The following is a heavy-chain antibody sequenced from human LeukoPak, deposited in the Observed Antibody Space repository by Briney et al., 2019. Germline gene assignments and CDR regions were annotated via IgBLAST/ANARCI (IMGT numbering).Heavy chain of an antibody. CDR2: IYYSGST. CDR3: ARAVGCSGGSCYRLFDY. CDR1: GGSISSYY. D-gene: IGHD2-15*01. V-gene: IGHV4-59*01. J-gene: IGHJ4*02. Sequence: SETLSLTCTVSGGSISSYYWSWIRQPPGKGLEWIGYIYYSGSTNYNPSLKSRVTISVDTSKTQFSLKLSSVTAADTAVYYCARAVGCSGGSCYRLFDYWGQGTLVTVSS.